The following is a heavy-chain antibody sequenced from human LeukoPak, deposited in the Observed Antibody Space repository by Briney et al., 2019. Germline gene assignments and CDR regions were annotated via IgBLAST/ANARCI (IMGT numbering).Heavy chain of an antibody. CDR3: ARDTSSGWYYFCY. Sequence: ASVKVSCKASGYTFTSYGISWVRQAPGQGREWLGWISAYNGNTNYAQKLQGRVTMTTDTSTSTAYMELRSLGSDDTGVYYCARDTSSGWYYFCYWGQGTLVTVS. V-gene: IGHV1-18*01. J-gene: IGHJ4*02. CDR2: ISAYNGNT. D-gene: IGHD6-19*01. CDR1: GYTFTSYG.